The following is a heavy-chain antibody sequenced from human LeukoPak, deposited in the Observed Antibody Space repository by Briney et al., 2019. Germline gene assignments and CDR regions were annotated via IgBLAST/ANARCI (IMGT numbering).Heavy chain of an antibody. CDR1: GFTFSSYG. Sequence: PGGSLRLSCAASGFTFSSYGMSWVRQAPGKGLEWVSAISGSGGSTYYADSVKGRFTISRDNSKNTLYLQMNSLRAEDTALYYCAKGGIHRGYYYYYMDVWGKGTTVTISS. CDR2: ISGSGGST. D-gene: IGHD6-13*01. V-gene: IGHV3-23*01. J-gene: IGHJ6*03. CDR3: AKGGIHRGYYYYYMDV.